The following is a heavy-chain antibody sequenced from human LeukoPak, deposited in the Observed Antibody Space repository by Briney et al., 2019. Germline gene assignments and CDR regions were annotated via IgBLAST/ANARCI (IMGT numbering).Heavy chain of an antibody. CDR3: AKDGAASGKYQLLSSFDY. Sequence: GGSLRLSCAASGFTFSSYGMHWVRQAPGKGLEWVAAIWYDGSNKYYADSVKGRFTISRDNSKNTLYLQMNSLRAEDTAVYYCAKDGAASGKYQLLSSFDYWGQGTLVTVSS. D-gene: IGHD2-2*01. J-gene: IGHJ4*02. V-gene: IGHV3-33*06. CDR1: GFTFSSYG. CDR2: IWYDGSNK.